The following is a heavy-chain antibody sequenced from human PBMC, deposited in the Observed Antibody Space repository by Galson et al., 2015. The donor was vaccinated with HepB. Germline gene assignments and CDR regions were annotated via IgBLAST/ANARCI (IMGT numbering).Heavy chain of an antibody. D-gene: IGHD5-18*01. CDR1: GSTLTGYF. J-gene: IGHJ4*02. CDR2: INPNGGGT. V-gene: IGHV1-2*02. CDR3: ARDGVQLWLFDY. Sequence: SVTVSCKASGSTLTGYFMNWGHKAPGQGLGWMGGINPNGGGTNLAQKFQGRVTMTRDTSISTAYMELSRLRSDDTAVYYCARDGVQLWLFDYWGQGTLVTVSS.